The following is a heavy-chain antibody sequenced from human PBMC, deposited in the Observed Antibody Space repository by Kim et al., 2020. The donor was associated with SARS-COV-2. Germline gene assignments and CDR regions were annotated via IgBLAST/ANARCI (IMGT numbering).Heavy chain of an antibody. CDR2: ISYDGSNK. V-gene: IGHV3-30*04. J-gene: IGHJ4*02. Sequence: GGSLRLSCAASGFTFSSYAMHWVRQAPGKGLEWVALISYDGSNKQYGDSVKGRFTISRDNSKNTLYLQMNSLRAEDTAVYYCARDLGQPFLYSMFDYWGQGTLVTVSS. CDR3: ARDLGQPFLYSMFDY. CDR1: GFTFSSYA. D-gene: IGHD6-13*01.